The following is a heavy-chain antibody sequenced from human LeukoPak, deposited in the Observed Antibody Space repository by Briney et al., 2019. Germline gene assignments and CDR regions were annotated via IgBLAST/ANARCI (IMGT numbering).Heavy chain of an antibody. J-gene: IGHJ3*02. CDR2: IYHSGST. Sequence: SETLSLTCTVSGGSISSSNWWSWVRQPPGEGLEWIGEIYHSGSTNYNPSLKSRVTISVDKSKNQFSLKLSSVTAADTAVYYCARDEEGRYCSGGSCYSSVSAFDIWGQGTMVTVSS. V-gene: IGHV4-4*02. CDR1: GGSISSSNW. CDR3: ARDEEGRYCSGGSCYSSVSAFDI. D-gene: IGHD2-15*01.